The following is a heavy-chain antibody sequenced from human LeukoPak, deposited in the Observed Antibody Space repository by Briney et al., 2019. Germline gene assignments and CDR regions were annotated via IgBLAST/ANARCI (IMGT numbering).Heavy chain of an antibody. CDR2: ISWNSGSI. CDR1: GFTFDDYA. J-gene: IGHJ4*02. Sequence: GGSLRLSCAASGFTFDDYAMHWVRQAPGKGLEWVSGISWNSGSIGYADSVKGRFTISRDNAKNSLYLQMNSLRAEDTALYYCAKGPRIRGYSGYDGYYFDYWGQGTLVTVSS. V-gene: IGHV3-9*01. D-gene: IGHD5-12*01. CDR3: AKGPRIRGYSGYDGYYFDY.